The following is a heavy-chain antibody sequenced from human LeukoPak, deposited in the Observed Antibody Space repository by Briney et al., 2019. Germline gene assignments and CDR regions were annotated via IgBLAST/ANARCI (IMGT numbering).Heavy chain of an antibody. D-gene: IGHD6-6*01. CDR1: GFTFSSYA. V-gene: IGHV4-39*01. Sequence: TGGSLRLSCAASGFTFSSYAMSWVRQPPGKGLEWIGSIYYSGSTYYNPSLKGRVTISVDTSKNQFSLKLSSVTAADTAVYCCARVPFEYSSSSGMDVWGKGTTVTVSS. CDR3: ARVPFEYSSSSGMDV. J-gene: IGHJ6*04. CDR2: IYYSGST.